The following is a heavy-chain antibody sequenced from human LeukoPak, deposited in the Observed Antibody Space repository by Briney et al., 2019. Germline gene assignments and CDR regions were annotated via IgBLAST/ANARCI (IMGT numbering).Heavy chain of an antibody. CDR2: ISSSSSTI. CDR3: ARDPCSSTSCYAGWFDP. V-gene: IGHV3-48*01. J-gene: IGHJ5*02. D-gene: IGHD2-2*01. Sequence: GGSLRLSCAASGFTFSSYSMNWVRQAPGKGLEWVSCISSSSSTIYYADSVKGRFTISRDNAKNSLYLQMNSLRAEDTAVYYCARDPCSSTSCYAGWFDPWGQGTLVTVSS. CDR1: GFTFSSYS.